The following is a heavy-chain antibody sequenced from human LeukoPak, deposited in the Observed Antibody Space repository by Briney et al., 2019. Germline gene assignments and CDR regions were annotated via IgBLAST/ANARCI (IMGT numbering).Heavy chain of an antibody. D-gene: IGHD1-26*01. CDR3: ARQALVGVDY. CDR2: IWYDGSKK. CDR1: GFTFSTYG. V-gene: IGHV3-33*03. J-gene: IGHJ4*02. Sequence: GGSLRLSCAPSGFTFSTYGMHWVRQAPGKGLEWVAVIWYDGSKKFYADFVKGRFTISRDNSKNALYLQMNSLRAEDTAVYYCARQALVGVDYWGQGILVTVSS.